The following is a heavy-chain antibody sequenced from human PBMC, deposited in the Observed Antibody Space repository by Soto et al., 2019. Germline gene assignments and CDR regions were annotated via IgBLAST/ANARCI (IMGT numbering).Heavy chain of an antibody. V-gene: IGHV1-18*01. CDR3: GRDWAAAGPFDY. CDR2: ISAYNGKT. J-gene: IGHJ4*02. CDR1: GYTFTSYG. D-gene: IGHD6-13*01. Sequence: ASVKVSCKASGYTFTSYGISWVRQAPGQGLEWMGWISAYNGKTNYAQKLQGRVTMTTDTSTSTAYMELRSLRSDDTTVYYCGRDWAAAGPFDYWGQGTLVTVSS.